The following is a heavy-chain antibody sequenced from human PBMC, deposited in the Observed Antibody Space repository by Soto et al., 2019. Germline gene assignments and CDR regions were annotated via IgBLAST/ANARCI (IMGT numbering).Heavy chain of an antibody. Sequence: QVQLVESGGGVVQPERSQRLSCTASKFTFASYVMHWVRQAPGEGLELVALISFDGTNKYYADSVKGRFTISRDNSKKKMYLQMNSLRPEDTAVYYCAREMIPMIMGGMSDMDVWGQGTTVTVS. CDR3: AREMIPMIMGGMSDMDV. D-gene: IGHD3-22*01. J-gene: IGHJ6*02. CDR2: ISFDGTNK. V-gene: IGHV3-30*04. CDR1: KFTFASYV.